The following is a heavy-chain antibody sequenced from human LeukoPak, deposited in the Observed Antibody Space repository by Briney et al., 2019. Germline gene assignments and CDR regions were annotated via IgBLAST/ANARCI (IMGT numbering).Heavy chain of an antibody. CDR2: ISSSSSYI. V-gene: IGHV3-21*04. CDR3: ARLTVTYAYY. CDR1: GFTFSSYS. Sequence: GGSLRLSCAASGFTFSSYSMNWVRQAPGKGLEWVSSISSSSSYIYYADSVKGRFTISRDNSKNTLYLQMNSLRAEDTAVYYCARLTVTYAYYWGQGTLVTVSS. D-gene: IGHD4-17*01. J-gene: IGHJ4*02.